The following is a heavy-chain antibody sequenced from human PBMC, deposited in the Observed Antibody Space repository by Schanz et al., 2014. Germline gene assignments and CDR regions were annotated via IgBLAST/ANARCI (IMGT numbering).Heavy chain of an antibody. CDR2: IIPILGIA. V-gene: IGHV1-69*04. CDR1: GYTFISYG. D-gene: IGHD2-2*02. CDR3: AGTYCSSTSCYTGYYYMDV. J-gene: IGHJ6*03. Sequence: QVQLVQSGAEVRKPGASVKVSCKASGYTFISYGISWVRQAPGQGLEWMGRIIPILGIANYAQKFQDRVTITADKSTSTAYMELTSLRSEDTAVYYCAGTYCSSTSCYTGYYYMDVWGKGTTVTVSS.